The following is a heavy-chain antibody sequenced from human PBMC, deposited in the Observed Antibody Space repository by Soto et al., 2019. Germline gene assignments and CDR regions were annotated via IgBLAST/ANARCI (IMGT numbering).Heavy chain of an antibody. CDR1: GGSFNNHA. D-gene: IGHD1-26*01. CDR3: ARGAGTYWYFDL. Sequence: QAQLVQSGAEVKKPGSSVKVSCKASGGSFNNHAVNWVRQAPGQGLEWMGGIVPIFGAADYAQKFQGRVTITADESTSTSYMEMSSLSSEDTAVYYCARGAGTYWYFDLWGPGTLVTVSS. CDR2: IVPIFGAA. J-gene: IGHJ2*01. V-gene: IGHV1-69*01.